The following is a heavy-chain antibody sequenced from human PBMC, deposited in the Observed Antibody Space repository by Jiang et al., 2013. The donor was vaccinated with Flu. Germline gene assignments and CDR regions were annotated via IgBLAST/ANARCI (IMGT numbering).Heavy chain of an antibody. D-gene: IGHD4-11*01. CDR3: ARQTSTVKGDWFDP. J-gene: IGHJ5*02. V-gene: IGHV4-59*08. CDR2: IYYSGST. Sequence: RQPPGKGLEWIGYIYYSGSTNYNPSLKSRVTISVDTSKNQFSLKLSSVTAADTAVYYCARQTSTVKGDWFDPWGQGTLVTVSS.